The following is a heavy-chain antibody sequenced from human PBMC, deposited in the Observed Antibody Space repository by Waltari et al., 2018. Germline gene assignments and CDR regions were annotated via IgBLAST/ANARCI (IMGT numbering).Heavy chain of an antibody. D-gene: IGHD1-26*01. J-gene: IGHJ4*02. Sequence: QVQLQESGPGLVKPSGTLSLTCAVSDGSLSSSNWWSWFRQPPGKGLEWIGEIYHSGRTNYNPSLKSRVTISVDKSKNQFSLKLNFVTAADTAVYYCARDLVGVTNYFDYWGQGTLVTVSS. V-gene: IGHV4-4*02. CDR2: IYHSGRT. CDR3: ARDLVGVTNYFDY. CDR1: DGSLSSSNW.